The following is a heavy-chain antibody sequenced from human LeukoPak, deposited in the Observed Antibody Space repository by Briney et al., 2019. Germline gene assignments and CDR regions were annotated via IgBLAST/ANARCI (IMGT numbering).Heavy chain of an antibody. V-gene: IGHV3-48*01. CDR2: ISSSSSTI. CDR1: GFTFSSYS. CDR3: ARVSHYYYYMDV. Sequence: SGGSLRLSCAASGFTFSSYSMNWVRQAPGKGLEWVSYISSSSSTIYYADSVKGRFTISRDNAKNSLYLQMNSLRAEDTAVYYCARVSHYYYYMDVWGKGTTVTVSS. J-gene: IGHJ6*03.